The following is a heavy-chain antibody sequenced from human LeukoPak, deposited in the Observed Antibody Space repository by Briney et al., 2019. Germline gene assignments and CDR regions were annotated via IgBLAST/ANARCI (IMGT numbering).Heavy chain of an antibody. CDR3: ARDWGDDYDILTGYYDRLTFTYMDV. D-gene: IGHD3-9*01. V-gene: IGHV3-21*01. CDR1: GFTFSNFW. CDR2: ISSSSSYI. J-gene: IGHJ6*03. Sequence: GGSLRLSCAASGFTFSNFWMSWVRQAPGKALEWVSSISSSSSYIYYADSVKGRFTISRDNAKNSLYLQMNSLRAEDTAVYYCARDWGDDYDILTGYYDRLTFTYMDVWGKGTTVTVSS.